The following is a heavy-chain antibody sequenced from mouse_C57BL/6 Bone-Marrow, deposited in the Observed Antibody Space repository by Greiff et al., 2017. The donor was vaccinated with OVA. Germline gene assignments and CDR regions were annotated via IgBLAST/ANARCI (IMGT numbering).Heavy chain of an antibody. Sequence: QVQLQQSGAELVRPGPSVKVSCKASGYAFTNYLIEWVKQRPGQGLEWIGVINPGSGGTNYNEKFKGKATLTADKSSSTAYMQLSSLTSEDSAVYFCARSVVATRYFDVWGTGTTVTVSS. V-gene: IGHV1-54*01. CDR3: ARSVVATRYFDV. CDR1: GYAFTNYL. CDR2: INPGSGGT. J-gene: IGHJ1*03. D-gene: IGHD1-1*01.